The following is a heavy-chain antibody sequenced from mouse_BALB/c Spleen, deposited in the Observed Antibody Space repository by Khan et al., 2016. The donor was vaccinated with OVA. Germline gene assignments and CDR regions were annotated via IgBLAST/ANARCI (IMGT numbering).Heavy chain of an antibody. Sequence: EVQLQESGPDLVKPSQSLSLTCTVTGYSITSGYSWHWIRQFPGNKLEWMGYIYYSGIINYNPSLKSRISITRDTSKNQFFLQLNSVTSEDTSTYYCARDGNYMDFWGQGTSVTVSS. V-gene: IGHV3-1*02. CDR2: IYYSGII. CDR3: ARDGNYMDF. CDR1: GYSITSGYS. J-gene: IGHJ4*01. D-gene: IGHD2-1*01.